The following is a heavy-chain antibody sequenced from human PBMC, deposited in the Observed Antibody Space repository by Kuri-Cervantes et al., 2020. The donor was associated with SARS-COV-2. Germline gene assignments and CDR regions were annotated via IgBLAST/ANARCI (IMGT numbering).Heavy chain of an antibody. D-gene: IGHD2-8*01. V-gene: IGHV4-39*01. CDR2: TYYSGSA. CDR1: GGSISSSSYY. J-gene: IGHJ6*02. Sequence: SETLSLTCTVSGGSISSSSYYWGWIRQPPGKGLEWIGSTYYSGSAYYNPSLKSRVTISVDTSKNQFSLKLSSVTAADTAVYYCARGGYCSDGVCHLWYYYGMDVWGQGTTVTVSS. CDR3: ARGGYCSDGVCHLWYYYGMDV.